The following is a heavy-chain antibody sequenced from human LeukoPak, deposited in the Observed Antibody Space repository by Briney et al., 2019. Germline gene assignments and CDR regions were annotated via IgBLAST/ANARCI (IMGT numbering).Heavy chain of an antibody. J-gene: IGHJ4*02. CDR2: IWSDTTNK. CDR3: ARDRLTTVTTFHFDY. Sequence: GGSLRLSCAASGFTFSSYAVHWVRQAPGKGLEWVAVIWSDTTNKYYADSVKGRFTIPRDNSKNTLYLQMSSLRAEDTAMYYCARDRLTTVTTFHFDYWGQGTLVTVSS. CDR1: GFTFSSYA. V-gene: IGHV3-33*01. D-gene: IGHD4-17*01.